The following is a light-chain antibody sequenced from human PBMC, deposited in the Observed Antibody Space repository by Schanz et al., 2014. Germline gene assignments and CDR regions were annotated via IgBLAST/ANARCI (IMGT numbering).Light chain of an antibody. J-gene: IGLJ3*02. CDR1: SSNIGAGYG. CDR2: DNS. CDR3: LSYDTSRHWV. V-gene: IGLV1-40*01. Sequence: QSALTQPPSVSGAPGQRVTISCTGSSSNIGAGYGVHWYQQFPGTAPKLLIYDNSRRPSGVPDRFSGSKSGTSGTLAITGLQAEDEADYYCLSYDTSRHWVFGGGTKLTVL.